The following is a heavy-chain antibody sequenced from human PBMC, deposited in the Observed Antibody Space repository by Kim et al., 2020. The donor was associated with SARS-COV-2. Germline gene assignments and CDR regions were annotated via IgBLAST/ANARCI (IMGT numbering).Heavy chain of an antibody. CDR1: GYTFTELS. J-gene: IGHJ4*02. CDR3: ATGYEVVTAMYFDY. CDR2: INPEGGET. V-gene: IGHV1-24*01. D-gene: IGHD2-21*02. Sequence: ASVKVSCKVSGYTFTELSMHWVRQAPGKGLEWMGGINPEGGETIYAQKFQGRVTMTEDTSTDTAYMELSSLRSEDTAVYYCATGYEVVTAMYFDYWGQGTLVTVSS.